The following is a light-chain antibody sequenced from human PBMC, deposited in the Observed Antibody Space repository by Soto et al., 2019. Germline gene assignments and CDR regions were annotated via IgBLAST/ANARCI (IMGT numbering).Light chain of an antibody. V-gene: IGKV1-5*03. CDR2: KAS. Sequence: DIQMTQSPSTLSASVGDRVTITCRASQSINTWLSWFQQKPGKAPKFLIYKASSLASGVPSRFSGSGSGTEFTLTISSLQPDDFATYFCHQYNSYPWTFGHGTKVEIK. CDR3: HQYNSYPWT. J-gene: IGKJ1*01. CDR1: QSINTW.